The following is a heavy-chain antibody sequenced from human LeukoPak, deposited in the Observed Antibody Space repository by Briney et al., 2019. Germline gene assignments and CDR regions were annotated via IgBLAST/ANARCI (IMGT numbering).Heavy chain of an antibody. V-gene: IGHV1-2*02. CDR1: GYTFTGYY. CDR3: ARSFVDCSSTSCPGTFDY. D-gene: IGHD2-2*01. J-gene: IGHJ4*02. CDR2: ISPNSGDT. Sequence: EASVKVSCKASGYTFTGYYMHWVRQAPGQGLEWMGWISPNSGDTDIAQKFQGRVTMTRDTSISTAYMELSRLRSDDTAVYYCARSFVDCSSTSCPGTFDYWGQGTLVTVSS.